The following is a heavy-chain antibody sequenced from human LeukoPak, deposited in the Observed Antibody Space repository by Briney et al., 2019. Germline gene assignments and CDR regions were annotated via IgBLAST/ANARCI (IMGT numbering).Heavy chain of an antibody. CDR3: VREFSGGLFDY. V-gene: IGHV1-18*01. J-gene: IGHJ4*02. Sequence: ASVKVSCKASGYTFTSYGISWVRQAPGQGLEWMGWISAYNGNTNYAQKLQGRVTMTTDTSTSTVYMELSSLRSEDTAVYYCVREFSGGLFDYWGQGTLVTVSS. D-gene: IGHD2-8*02. CDR2: ISAYNGNT. CDR1: GYTFTSYG.